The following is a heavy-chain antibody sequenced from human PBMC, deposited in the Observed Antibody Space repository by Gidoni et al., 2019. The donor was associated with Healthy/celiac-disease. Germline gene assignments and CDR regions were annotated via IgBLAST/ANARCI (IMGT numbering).Heavy chain of an antibody. CDR3: AKDDIIAVAVR. J-gene: IGHJ4*02. CDR2: ISWNSGSI. V-gene: IGHV3-9*01. Sequence: EVQLVESGGGLVQPGRSLRLSCAAAGLTFDDYAMPWFRQAPGKGLEWVSGISWNSGSIGYADSVKGRFTISRDNAKNSLYLQMNSLRAEDTALYYCAKDDIIAVAVRWGQGTLVTVSS. D-gene: IGHD6-19*01. CDR1: GLTFDDYA.